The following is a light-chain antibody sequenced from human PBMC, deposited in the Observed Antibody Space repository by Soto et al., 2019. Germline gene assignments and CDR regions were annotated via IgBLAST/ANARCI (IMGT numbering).Light chain of an antibody. CDR3: NSFAGSNILYV. Sequence: QSVLAQPPSVSGAPGQRVTISCTGSSSNIGAGYDVHWYQQLPGTAPKLLIYGNSNRPSGVPDRFSGSKSGTSASLTVSGLQAEDEADYYCNSFAGSNILYVFGSGTKVTVL. CDR2: GNS. CDR1: SSNIGAGYD. J-gene: IGLJ1*01. V-gene: IGLV1-40*01.